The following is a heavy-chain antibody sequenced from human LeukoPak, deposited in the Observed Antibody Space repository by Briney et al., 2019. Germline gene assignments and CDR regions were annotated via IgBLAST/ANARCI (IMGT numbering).Heavy chain of an antibody. CDR2: ISAYNGNT. D-gene: IGHD3-16*02. CDR3: ARFEWGVTFGGVIATSFDY. CDR1: GYTFTSYG. Sequence: GASVKVSCKASGYTFTSYGISWVRQAPGRGLEWMGWISAYNGNTNYAQKLQGRVTMTTDTSTSTAYMELRSLRSDDTAVYYCARFEWGVTFGGVIATSFDYWGQGTLVTVSS. V-gene: IGHV1-18*01. J-gene: IGHJ4*02.